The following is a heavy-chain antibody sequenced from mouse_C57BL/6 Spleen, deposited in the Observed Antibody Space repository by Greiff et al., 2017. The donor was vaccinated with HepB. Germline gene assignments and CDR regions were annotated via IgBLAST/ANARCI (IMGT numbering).Heavy chain of an antibody. J-gene: IGHJ2*01. V-gene: IGHV5-6*01. Sequence: EVQLVESGGDLVKPGGSLKLSCAASGFTFSSYGMSWVRQTPDKRLEWVATISSGGSYTYYPDSVKGRFTISRDNAKNTLYLQMSSLKSEDTAMYYCARQGTGKHFDYWGQGTTLTVSS. CDR3: ARQGTGKHFDY. CDR2: ISSGGSYT. CDR1: GFTFSSYG. D-gene: IGHD4-1*01.